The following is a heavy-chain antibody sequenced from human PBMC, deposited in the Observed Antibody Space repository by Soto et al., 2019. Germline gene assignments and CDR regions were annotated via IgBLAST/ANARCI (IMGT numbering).Heavy chain of an antibody. V-gene: IGHV1-18*01. CDR3: ARDLTYFSNEANRPSWAYGMDV. CDR2: ISLYSDGT. D-gene: IGHD3-3*01. J-gene: IGHJ6*02. CDR1: GYTFSNYG. Sequence: SVKVSCKTSGYTFSNYGITWVRQAPGQPLEWLGWISLYSDGTNYAQKFQGRVSMTTDTSTTTAYMELRSLRSDDTAVYYCARDLTYFSNEANRPSWAYGMDVWGQGTTVTVSS.